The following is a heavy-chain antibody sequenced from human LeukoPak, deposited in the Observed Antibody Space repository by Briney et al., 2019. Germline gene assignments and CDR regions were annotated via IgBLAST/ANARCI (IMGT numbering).Heavy chain of an antibody. Sequence: GGSLRLSCTASGFTFSSQTMNWVRQAPGKGLEWVSYISSTSSVIYYADSVKGRFTISRDNAKSSLYLQMNSLRAEDTAVYYCARQAVPAAPFDYWGQGTLVTVSS. D-gene: IGHD2-2*01. CDR1: GFTFSSQT. V-gene: IGHV3-48*04. CDR3: ARQAVPAAPFDY. J-gene: IGHJ4*02. CDR2: ISSTSSVI.